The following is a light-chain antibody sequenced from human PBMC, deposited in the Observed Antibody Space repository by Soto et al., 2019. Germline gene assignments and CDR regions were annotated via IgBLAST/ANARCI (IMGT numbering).Light chain of an antibody. V-gene: IGLV2-14*01. Sequence: QSVLTQPASVSGSPGQSITISCTGTSSDVGGYNYVSWYQQHPGKALKLMIYDVSNRPSGVSNRFSGSKSGNTASLTISGLQAEDEADYYCSSYTSSSIWVFGGGTKLTVL. CDR3: SSYTSSSIWV. CDR1: SSDVGGYNY. CDR2: DVS. J-gene: IGLJ3*02.